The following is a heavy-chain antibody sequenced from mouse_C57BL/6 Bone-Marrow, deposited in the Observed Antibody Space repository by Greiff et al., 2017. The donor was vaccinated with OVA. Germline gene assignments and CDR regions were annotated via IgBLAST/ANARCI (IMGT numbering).Heavy chain of an antibody. CDR1: GFTFSSYA. Sequence: EVKVVESGEGLVKPGGSLKLSCAASGFTFSSYAMSWVRQTPEKRLEWVAYISSGGDYIYYADTVKGRFTISRDNARNTLYLQMSSLKSEDTAMYYCTRGGGLAWFAYWGQGTLVTVSA. CDR2: ISSGGDYI. V-gene: IGHV5-9-1*02. CDR3: TRGGGLAWFAY. J-gene: IGHJ3*01.